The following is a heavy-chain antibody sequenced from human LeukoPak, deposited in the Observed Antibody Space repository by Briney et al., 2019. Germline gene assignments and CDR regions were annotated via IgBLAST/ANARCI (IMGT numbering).Heavy chain of an antibody. CDR1: GFTFSSYS. D-gene: IGHD2-2*01. CDR3: ARDLGYCSSTSCQPASYYCYMDV. J-gene: IGHJ6*03. V-gene: IGHV3-21*01. Sequence: GGSLRLSCAASGFTFSSYSMNWVRQAPGKGLEWVSSISSSSSYIYYADSVKGRFTISRDNAKNSLYLQMYSLRAEDTAVYYCARDLGYCSSTSCQPASYYCYMDVWGKGTTVTVSS. CDR2: ISSSSSYI.